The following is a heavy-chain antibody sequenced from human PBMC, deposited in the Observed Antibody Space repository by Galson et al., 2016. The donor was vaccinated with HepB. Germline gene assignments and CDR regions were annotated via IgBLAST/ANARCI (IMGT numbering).Heavy chain of an antibody. CDR1: GFTFSNYD. J-gene: IGHJ2*01. V-gene: IGHV3-23*01. Sequence: SLRLSCAASGFTFSNYDMSWVRQAPGKGLEWVSSISTSGDGTTYADPVKGRFTISRDNPKNTLSLEMNSLRAEDTAIYYCAKALPSWYFDLWGRGTLVTVSS. CDR3: AKALPSWYFDL. CDR2: ISTSGDGT.